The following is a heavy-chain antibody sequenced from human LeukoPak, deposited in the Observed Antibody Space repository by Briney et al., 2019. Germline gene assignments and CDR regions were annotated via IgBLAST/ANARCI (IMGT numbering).Heavy chain of an antibody. CDR2: FDPEDGET. CDR1: GYTLTELS. J-gene: IGHJ1*01. CDR3: ATDYYGSGSPHSLRY. D-gene: IGHD3-10*01. Sequence: ASVKVSCKVSGYTLTELSMHWVRQAPGKGLEWMGDFDPEDGETIYAQKFQGRVTMTEDTSTDTAYMELSSLRSEGTAVYYCATDYYGSGSPHSLRYWGQGTLVTVTS. V-gene: IGHV1-24*01.